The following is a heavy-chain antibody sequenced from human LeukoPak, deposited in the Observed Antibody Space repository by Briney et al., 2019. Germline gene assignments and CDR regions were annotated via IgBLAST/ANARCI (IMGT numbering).Heavy chain of an antibody. D-gene: IGHD4-17*01. CDR1: GFTFSSYW. CDR2: IKRDGSEK. J-gene: IGHJ4*02. V-gene: IGHV3-7*01. Sequence: GGSLRLSCAASGFTFSSYWMSWVRQAPGKGLEWVANIKRDGSEKYYVDSVKGRFTISRDNAKNSLYLQMNSLRAEDTAVYYCASVYYGDYVVDYWGQGTLVTVSS. CDR3: ASVYYGDYVVDY.